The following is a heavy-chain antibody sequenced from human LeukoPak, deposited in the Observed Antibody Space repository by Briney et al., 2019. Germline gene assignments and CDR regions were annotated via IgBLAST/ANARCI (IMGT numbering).Heavy chain of an antibody. J-gene: IGHJ4*02. CDR2: MKEDGGEI. V-gene: IGHV3-7*01. CDR1: GFTFSDYS. D-gene: IGHD4-23*01. CDR3: VRDRGYSTFDY. Sequence: QPGGSLRLSCAASGFTFSDYSMNWVRQAPGKGLEWVANMKEDGGEINYVDSVKGRFTISRDNAKNSLDLQMNSLRVDDTAVYYCVRDRGYSTFDYWGQGTLVIVSS.